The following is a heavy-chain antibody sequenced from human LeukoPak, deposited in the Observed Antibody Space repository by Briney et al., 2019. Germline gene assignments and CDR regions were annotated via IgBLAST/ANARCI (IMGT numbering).Heavy chain of an antibody. CDR3: ARVRAAAGTSWFDP. CDR2: INHSGST. D-gene: IGHD6-13*01. Sequence: TPSETLSLTCAVYGGSFSGYYWSWIRQPPGKGLEWIGEINHSGSTNYNPSLKSRVTISVDTSKNQFSLKLNSVTAADTAVYYCARVRAAAGTSWFDPWGQGTLVTLSS. CDR1: GGSFSGYY. J-gene: IGHJ5*02. V-gene: IGHV4-34*01.